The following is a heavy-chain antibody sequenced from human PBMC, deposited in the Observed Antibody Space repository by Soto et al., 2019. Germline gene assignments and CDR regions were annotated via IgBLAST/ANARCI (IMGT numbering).Heavy chain of an antibody. Sequence: ASVKVSCKASGYTFTSYGISWVRQAPGQGLEWMGWINPNSGGTNYAQKFQGWVTMTRDTSISTAYMELSRLRSDDTAVYYCARAVAVAGNYYYYGMDVWGQGTTVTAP. CDR2: INPNSGGT. V-gene: IGHV1-2*04. J-gene: IGHJ6*02. CDR3: ARAVAVAGNYYYYGMDV. CDR1: GYTFTSYG. D-gene: IGHD6-19*01.